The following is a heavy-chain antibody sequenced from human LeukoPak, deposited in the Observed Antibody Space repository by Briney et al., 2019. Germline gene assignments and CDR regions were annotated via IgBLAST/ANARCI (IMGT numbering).Heavy chain of an antibody. CDR3: AGKGIYCSGGSCYSGPIDY. D-gene: IGHD2-15*01. CDR1: GGSFSGYY. V-gene: IGHV4-34*01. Sequence: PSETLSLTCAVYGGSFSGYYWSWIRQPPGKGLEWIGEINHSGSTNYNPSLKSRVTISVDTSKNQFSLKLSSVTAADTAVYYCAGKGIYCSGGSCYSGPIDYWGQGTLVTVSS. J-gene: IGHJ4*02. CDR2: INHSGST.